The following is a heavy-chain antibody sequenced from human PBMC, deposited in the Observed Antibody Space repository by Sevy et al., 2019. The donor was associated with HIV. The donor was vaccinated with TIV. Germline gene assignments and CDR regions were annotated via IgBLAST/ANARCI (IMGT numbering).Heavy chain of an antibody. J-gene: IGHJ6*03. CDR1: GFTFSSYG. D-gene: IGHD1-26*01. CDR2: IRYDGSNK. CDR3: AKDSGELLGRRYYYYYMDV. Sequence: GGSLRLSCAASGFTFSSYGMHWVRQAPGKGLEWVAFIRYDGSNKYYADSVKGRFTISRDNSKNTLYLQMNSLRAEDTAVYYCAKDSGELLGRRYYYYYMDVWGKGTTVTVSS. V-gene: IGHV3-30*02.